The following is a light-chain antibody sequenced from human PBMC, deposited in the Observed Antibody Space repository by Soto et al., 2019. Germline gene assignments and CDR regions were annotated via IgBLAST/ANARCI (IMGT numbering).Light chain of an antibody. Sequence: EIVMTQSPATLSVSPGERATLSCRATQSVNINLAWYQQKPGQAPRLLIYGTSIRATGIPARLSGSGSGTEFTLTISSLQSEDFAVYYCQQYNNWPLTFGQGTRLEIK. V-gene: IGKV3D-15*01. CDR1: QSVNIN. CDR3: QQYNNWPLT. CDR2: GTS. J-gene: IGKJ5*01.